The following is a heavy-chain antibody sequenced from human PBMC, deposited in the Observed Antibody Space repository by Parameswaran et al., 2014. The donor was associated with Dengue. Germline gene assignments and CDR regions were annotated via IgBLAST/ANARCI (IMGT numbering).Heavy chain of an antibody. CDR3: ARQRNPEQWLVSGFDY. Sequence: VRQMPGKGLEWMGIIYPGDSDTRYSPSFQGQVTISAGESISTAYLQWSSLKASDTAMYYCARQRNPEQWLVSGFDYWGQGTLVTVSS. V-gene: IGHV5-51*01. D-gene: IGHD6-19*01. J-gene: IGHJ4*02. CDR2: IYPGDSDT.